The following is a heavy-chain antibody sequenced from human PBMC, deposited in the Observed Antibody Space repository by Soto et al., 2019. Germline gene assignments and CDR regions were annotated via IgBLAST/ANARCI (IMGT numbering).Heavy chain of an antibody. Sequence: GASVKVSCKASGYTFTSYAMHWVRQAPGQRLEWMGWINAGNGNTKYSQKFQGRVTITGDTSASTAYMELSSLRSEDTAVYYCARDRYDFWSGFLPVVYYGMDVWGQGTTVTVSS. CDR2: INAGNGNT. V-gene: IGHV1-3*01. J-gene: IGHJ6*02. CDR1: GYTFTSYA. CDR3: ARDRYDFWSGFLPVVYYGMDV. D-gene: IGHD3-3*01.